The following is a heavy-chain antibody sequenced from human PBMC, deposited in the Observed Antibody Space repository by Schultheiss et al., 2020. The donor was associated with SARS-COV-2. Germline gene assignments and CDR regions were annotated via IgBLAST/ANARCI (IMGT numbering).Heavy chain of an antibody. D-gene: IGHD6-19*01. CDR2: INAGTGKT. CDR1: GYVFTSFA. V-gene: IGHV1-3*01. Sequence: GESLKISCKTSGYVFTSFALHWVRQAPGQRLEWMGWINAGTGKTKYSEKFQGRVTITTDTSASTVFMELSSLRSEDTAVYYCAKDGGIAVAGPLEWGQGTLVTVSS. CDR3: AKDGGIAVAGPLE. J-gene: IGHJ4*02.